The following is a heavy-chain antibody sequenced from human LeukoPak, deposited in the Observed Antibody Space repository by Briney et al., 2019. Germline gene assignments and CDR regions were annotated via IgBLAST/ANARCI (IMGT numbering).Heavy chain of an antibody. Sequence: GASVKVSCKASGYRFTDYYMHWLRQAPGEGLEWVGWINPNSGGTNSAQKFQGRVTMTRDTSISTAYMELSSLTSDDTAVYYCARGPSFGGYDYWGQGTLVTISS. CDR1: GYRFTDYY. J-gene: IGHJ4*02. V-gene: IGHV1-2*02. CDR2: INPNSGGT. CDR3: ARGPSFGGYDY. D-gene: IGHD3-10*01.